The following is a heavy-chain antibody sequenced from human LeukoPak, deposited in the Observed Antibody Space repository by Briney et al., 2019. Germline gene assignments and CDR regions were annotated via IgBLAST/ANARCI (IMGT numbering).Heavy chain of an antibody. CDR1: GYTFTGYY. J-gene: IGHJ4*02. D-gene: IGHD2-15*01. V-gene: IGHV1-2*02. Sequence: ASVKVSCKPSGYTFTGYYMHWGRQSAGQGLEGLGWINPNSGGINYAQKLQRSVNMTRDTSISTAYMELSRMRSDDTAVYYCARGLLYDCSGGSCYSSHFHYWREGTLVSVCS. CDR3: ARGLLYDCSGGSCYSSHFHY. CDR2: INPNSGGI.